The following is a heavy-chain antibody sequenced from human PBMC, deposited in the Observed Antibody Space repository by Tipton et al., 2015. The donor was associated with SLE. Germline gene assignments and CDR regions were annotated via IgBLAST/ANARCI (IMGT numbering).Heavy chain of an antibody. Sequence: GLVKPSETLSLTCTVSVGSISSYYWSWIRQPPGKGLEWIGYIYYSGSTNYNPPLKSRVTISVDTSKNQFSLKLRSVTAADTAVYYCARDNPRSQQLVHRGYFELWGRGTLVTVSS. CDR3: ARDNPRSQQLVHRGYFEL. CDR2: IYYSGST. J-gene: IGHJ2*01. V-gene: IGHV4-59*12. CDR1: VGSISSYY. D-gene: IGHD6-13*01.